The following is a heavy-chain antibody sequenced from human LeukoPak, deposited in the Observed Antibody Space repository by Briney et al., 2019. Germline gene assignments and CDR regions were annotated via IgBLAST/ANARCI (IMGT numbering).Heavy chain of an antibody. V-gene: IGHV4-39*01. CDR3: ARQPYYDILTGNFNYYMDV. CDR1: GGSIRSTSYY. CDR2: IYYTGST. J-gene: IGHJ6*03. D-gene: IGHD3-9*01. Sequence: SETLSLTCTVSGGSIRSTSYYWGWIRQPPGKGLEWIGTIYYTGSTYYNPSLKSRVTISVDTSKNQFSLKLSSVTAADTAVYYCARQPYYDILTGNFNYYMDVWGKGTTVTISS.